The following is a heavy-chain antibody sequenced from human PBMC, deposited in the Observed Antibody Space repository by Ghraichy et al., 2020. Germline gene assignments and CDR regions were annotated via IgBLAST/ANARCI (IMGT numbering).Heavy chain of an antibody. V-gene: IGHV4-34*01. CDR2: INHSGST. CDR1: GGSFSGYY. D-gene: IGHD6-6*01. CDR3: ARHWYSSSSGLRNYWFDP. Sequence: SQTLSLTCAVYGGSFSGYYWSWIRQPPGKGLEWIGEINHSGSTNYNPSLKSRVTISVDTSKNQFSLKLSSVTAADTAVYYCARHWYSSSSGLRNYWFDPWGQGTLVTVSS. J-gene: IGHJ5*02.